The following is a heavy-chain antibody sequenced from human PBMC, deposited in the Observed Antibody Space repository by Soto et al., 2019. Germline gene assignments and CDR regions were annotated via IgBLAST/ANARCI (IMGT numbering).Heavy chain of an antibody. CDR3: ARDYDKSWSAGDLVHY. D-gene: IGHD1-26*01. J-gene: IGHJ4*02. V-gene: IGHV1-18*04. Sequence: GASVKVSCKASGYTFTDFGFSWVRQAPGQGLEWMGWISAYDGDTVYAQKFRGRITMTTDKSTTTAYLEVRSLRSDDTAVYYCARDYDKSWSAGDLVHYWSQGTLVTVSS. CDR1: GYTFTDFG. CDR2: ISAYDGDT.